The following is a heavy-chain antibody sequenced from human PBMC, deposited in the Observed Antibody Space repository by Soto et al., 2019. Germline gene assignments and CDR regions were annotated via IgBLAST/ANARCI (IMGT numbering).Heavy chain of an antibody. CDR3: ARDLGGWPDY. J-gene: IGHJ4*02. Sequence: QVQLVQSGAEVKKPGASVKVSCKASGYTFTSYAIHWVRQAPGQRLEWMGWINAGNGNTKYSQKFQDRVTITRDTSASTAFMELSSLRSEDTAVYYCARDLGGWPDYWGQGTLVTVSS. D-gene: IGHD6-19*01. V-gene: IGHV1-3*01. CDR2: INAGNGNT. CDR1: GYTFTSYA.